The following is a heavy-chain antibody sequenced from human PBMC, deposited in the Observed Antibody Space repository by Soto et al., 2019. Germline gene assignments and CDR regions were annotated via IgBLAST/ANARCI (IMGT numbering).Heavy chain of an antibody. CDR2: ISSSGSTI. CDR3: ARALYYGRGMDV. CDR1: GFTFSSYE. Sequence: GGSLRLSCAASGFTFSSYEMNWVRQAPGKGLEWVSYISSSGSTIYYADSVKGRFTISRDNAKNSLYLQMNSLRAEDTAVYYCARALYYGRGMDVWGQGTTVTVSS. V-gene: IGHV3-48*03. D-gene: IGHD4-17*01. J-gene: IGHJ6*02.